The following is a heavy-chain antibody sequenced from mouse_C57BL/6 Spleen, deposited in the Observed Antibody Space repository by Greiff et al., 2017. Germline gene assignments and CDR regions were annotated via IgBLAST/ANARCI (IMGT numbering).Heavy chain of an antibody. CDR3: ARGVITTVVGSMDY. CDR1: GFTFSDYG. Sequence: EVKVVESGGGLVKPGGSLKLSCAASGFTFSDYGMHWVRQAPEKGLEWVAYISSGSSTTYYADTVKGRFTISRDNAKNTLFLQMTSLRSEDTAMYYCARGVITTVVGSMDYWGHGTSVTVSS. J-gene: IGHJ4*01. CDR2: ISSGSSTT. D-gene: IGHD1-1*01. V-gene: IGHV5-17*01.